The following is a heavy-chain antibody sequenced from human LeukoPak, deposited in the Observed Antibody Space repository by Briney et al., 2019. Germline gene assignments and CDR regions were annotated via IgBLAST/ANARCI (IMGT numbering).Heavy chain of an antibody. Sequence: GGSLRLSCAASGFTFSSYGMHWVRQAPGKGLEWVAVISYDGSNKHYADSVKGRFTISRDNSKNTLYLQMNSLRAEDTAVYYCAKDGEWDDFDYWGQGTLVTVSS. V-gene: IGHV3-30*18. J-gene: IGHJ4*02. CDR1: GFTFSSYG. CDR2: ISYDGSNK. CDR3: AKDGEWDDFDY. D-gene: IGHD3-10*01.